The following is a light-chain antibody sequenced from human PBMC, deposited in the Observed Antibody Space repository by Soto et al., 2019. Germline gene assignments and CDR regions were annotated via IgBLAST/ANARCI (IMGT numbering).Light chain of an antibody. CDR1: QDISNY. CDR2: DAS. J-gene: IGKJ1*01. Sequence: DIQMTQSPSSLSASLGDRVTISCQASQDISNYLNWYQQTPGKAPKLLISDASSLEIGVSSRFSGRGSGTEFTLTISSLQPDDFATYYCQQYNSYSGTFGQGTKVEIK. V-gene: IGKV1-33*01. CDR3: QQYNSYSGT.